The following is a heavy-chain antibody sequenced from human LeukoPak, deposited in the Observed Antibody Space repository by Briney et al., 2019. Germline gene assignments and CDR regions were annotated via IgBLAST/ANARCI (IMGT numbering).Heavy chain of an antibody. Sequence: TLSLTCTVSGGSISSGGYYWSWIRQPAGKALGWIGRIYSSGSTNYNPSLKSRVTMSVDTSKNQFSLKLSSVTAADTAVYYCARTMVTRYYFDYWGQGTLVTVSS. D-gene: IGHD5-18*01. CDR2: IYSSGST. V-gene: IGHV4-61*02. J-gene: IGHJ4*02. CDR3: ARTMVTRYYFDY. CDR1: GGSISSGGYY.